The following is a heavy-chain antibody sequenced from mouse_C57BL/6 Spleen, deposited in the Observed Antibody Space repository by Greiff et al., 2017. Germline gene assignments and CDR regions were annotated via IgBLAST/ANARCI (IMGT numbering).Heavy chain of an antibody. CDR3: ASDGKYPSFDY. CDR1: GYTFTSYW. J-gene: IGHJ2*01. CDR2: IDPSDSET. D-gene: IGHD2-1*01. V-gene: IGHV1-52*01. Sequence: QVQLKQPGAELVRPGSSVKLSCTASGYTFTSYWMHWVKQRPIQGLEWIGNIDPSDSETPYNQKFKDKATLTVDKSSSTAYMQLSSLTSEDSAVYYCASDGKYPSFDYWGQGTTLTVSS.